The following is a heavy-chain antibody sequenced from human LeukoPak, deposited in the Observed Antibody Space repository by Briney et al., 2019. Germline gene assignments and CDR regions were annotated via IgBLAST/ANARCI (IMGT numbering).Heavy chain of an antibody. CDR3: ARDHRRFRPTIAVAGTTVDY. Sequence: ASVKVSCKASGYTFTSYGISWVRQAPGQGLEWMGWISAYNGNTNYAQKLQGRVTMTTDTSTSTAYMELRSLRSDDTAVYYCARDHRRFRPTIAVAGTTVDYWGQGTLVTVSS. CDR2: ISAYNGNT. J-gene: IGHJ4*02. D-gene: IGHD6-19*01. V-gene: IGHV1-18*01. CDR1: GYTFTSYG.